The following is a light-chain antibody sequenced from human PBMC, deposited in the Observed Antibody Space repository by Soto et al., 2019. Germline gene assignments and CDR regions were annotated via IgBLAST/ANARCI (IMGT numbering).Light chain of an antibody. CDR2: AAS. CDR3: QQYYSYPLT. V-gene: IGKV1-8*01. J-gene: IGKJ4*01. CDR1: QGISSY. Sequence: AIRMTQSPSSFSASTGDRVTITCRASQGISSYLAWYQQKPGKAPKLLIYAASTSQSGVPSRFSGSGSGTDFTLTISCLQSEDFATYYCQQYYSYPLTFGGGTNVDIK.